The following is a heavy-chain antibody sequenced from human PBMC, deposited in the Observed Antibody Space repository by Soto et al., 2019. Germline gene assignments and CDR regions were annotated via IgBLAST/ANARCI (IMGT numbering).Heavy chain of an antibody. D-gene: IGHD6-6*01. CDR1: GDSISRGGYS. Sequence: SGTLSLTCAVSGDSISRGGYSWTWIRQPPGKALEWIGNIYDSGSTSYNPSLKSRVTMSVDTSKNQFSLRLTSVTAADTAVYFCARGSSSYYDYGMDVWGQGTTVTVSS. CDR2: IYDSGST. CDR3: ARGSSSYYDYGMDV. J-gene: IGHJ6*02. V-gene: IGHV4-30-2*01.